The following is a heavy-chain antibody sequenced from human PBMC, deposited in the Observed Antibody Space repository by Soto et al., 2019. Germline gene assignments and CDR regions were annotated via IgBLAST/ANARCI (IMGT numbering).Heavy chain of an antibody. V-gene: IGHV3-23*01. CDR1: GFTFSSYA. J-gene: IGHJ4*02. D-gene: IGHD6-6*01. CDR3: AKGFGSSSSPDY. Sequence: EVQLLESGGGLVQPGGSLRLSCAASGFTFSSYAMSWVRQAPGKGLEWVSAISGSGGSTYYADSVKGRFTISRDNSKNTLYLQMNSLRAEETAVYYCAKGFGSSSSPDYWGQGTLVTVSS. CDR2: ISGSGGST.